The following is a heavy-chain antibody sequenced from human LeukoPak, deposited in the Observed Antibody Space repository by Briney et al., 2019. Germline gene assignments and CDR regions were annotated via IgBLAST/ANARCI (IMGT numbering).Heavy chain of an antibody. V-gene: IGHV1-46*01. Sequence: ASVKVSCKASGYTFTSYYMHWVRQAPGQGLEWMGIINPSGGSTSYAQKFQGRVTMTRDTSTSTVYMELSSLGSEDTAVYYCARDQYYDSSGYYYGFVLEAAFDIWGQGTMVTVSS. D-gene: IGHD3-22*01. J-gene: IGHJ3*02. CDR2: INPSGGST. CDR1: GYTFTSYY. CDR3: ARDQYYDSSGYYYGFVLEAAFDI.